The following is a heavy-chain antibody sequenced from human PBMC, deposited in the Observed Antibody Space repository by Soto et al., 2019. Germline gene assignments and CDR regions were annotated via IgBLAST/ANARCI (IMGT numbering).Heavy chain of an antibody. CDR1: GFSLTTSGVG. V-gene: IGHV2-5*02. Sequence: QITLQVSGPTLVKHTQTLTLTCTFSGFSLTTSGVGVGWIRQPPGKALEWLALIYCDDDKRYSPSLKCRLTITRDASKNQVVLTMTDMDPVDTATYSCAHRLTYYYGSRSYSKYDWFAPWGQGTLVTASS. CDR2: IYCDDDK. D-gene: IGHD3-10*01. CDR3: AHRLTYYYGSRSYSKYDWFAP. J-gene: IGHJ5*02.